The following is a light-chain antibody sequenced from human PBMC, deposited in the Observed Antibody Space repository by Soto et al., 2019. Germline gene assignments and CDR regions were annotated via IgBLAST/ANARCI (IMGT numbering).Light chain of an antibody. CDR3: CSYAGSYTV. V-gene: IGLV2-11*01. CDR1: SSDVGGYNY. CDR2: DVS. J-gene: IGLJ3*02. Sequence: QSALTQPRSVSGSPGQSVTISCTGTSSDVGGYNYVSWYQQHPGKAPKLMIYDVSKRPSGVPDRFSGSKSGNTASLTISGLQAEEEADYYCCSYAGSYTVFGGGTKVTVL.